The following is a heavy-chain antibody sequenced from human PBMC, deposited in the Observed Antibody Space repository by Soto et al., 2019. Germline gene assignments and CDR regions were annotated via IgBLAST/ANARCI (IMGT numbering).Heavy chain of an antibody. CDR2: ISPYNGNT. J-gene: IGHJ4*02. Sequence: ASVKVSCKASGYTFTNHGVSWVRQAPGQGLEWMGWISPYNGNTNYAQKLRGRVTMTTDTSTSTAYLDLRSLTADDTAVYFCARDRREGYVDYWGQGTLVTVS. V-gene: IGHV1-18*01. D-gene: IGHD6-13*01. CDR3: ARDRREGYVDY. CDR1: GYTFTNHG.